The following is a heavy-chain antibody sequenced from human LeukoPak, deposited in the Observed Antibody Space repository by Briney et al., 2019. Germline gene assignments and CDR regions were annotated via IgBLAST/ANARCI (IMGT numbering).Heavy chain of an antibody. CDR2: IYTSGST. J-gene: IGHJ4*02. D-gene: IGHD6-19*01. CDR3: AREYSSGWSRGFDY. V-gene: IGHV4-4*07. CDR1: GGSISSYY. Sequence: SETLSLTCTASGGSISSYYWSWIRQPAGKGLEWIGRIYTSGSTNYNPSLKSRVTMSVDTSKNQFSLKLSSVTAADTAVYYCAREYSSGWSRGFDYWGQGTLVTASS.